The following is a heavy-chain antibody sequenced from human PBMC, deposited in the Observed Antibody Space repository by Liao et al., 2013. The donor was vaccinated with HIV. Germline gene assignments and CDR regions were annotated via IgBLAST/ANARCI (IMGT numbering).Heavy chain of an antibody. J-gene: IGHJ4*02. Sequence: QVQLQESGPGLVKPSETLSLTCTVSGASINNYYWSWIRQSAGKGLEWIGRIYTSGGTNYNPSLESRVTMSVDTPKNQFSLKLSSVTAADTAVYYCARDGFYYGSGTRRVWYCWGQGTLITVSS. CDR1: GASINNYY. CDR2: IYTSGGT. CDR3: ARDGFYYGSGTRRVWYC. V-gene: IGHV4-4*07. D-gene: IGHD3-10*01.